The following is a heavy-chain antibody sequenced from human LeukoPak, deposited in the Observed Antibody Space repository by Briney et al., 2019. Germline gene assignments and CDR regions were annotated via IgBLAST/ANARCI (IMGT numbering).Heavy chain of an antibody. Sequence: GASVKVSCKASGYTFTSYGISWVRQAPGQGLEWMGWISAYNGNTNYAQKLQGRVTMTTDTSTSTAYMELRSLRSDDTAVYYCARGWGRYDFWSGYFADYYYYMDVWGKGTTVTVSS. J-gene: IGHJ6*03. CDR2: ISAYNGNT. D-gene: IGHD3-3*01. CDR3: ARGWGRYDFWSGYFADYYYYMDV. V-gene: IGHV1-18*01. CDR1: GYTFTSYG.